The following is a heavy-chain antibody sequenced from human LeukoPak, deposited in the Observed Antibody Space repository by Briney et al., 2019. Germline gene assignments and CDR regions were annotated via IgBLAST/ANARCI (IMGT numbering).Heavy chain of an antibody. V-gene: IGHV3-30*02. D-gene: IGHD3-10*01. J-gene: IGHJ4*02. CDR3: AKTPSMVRGVIPGYYFDY. CDR2: IRYDGSNK. CDR1: GFTFSSYG. Sequence: GGSLRLSCAASGFTFSSYGMHWVRQAPGKGLEWVAFIRYDGSNKYYADSVKGRFTISRDNSKNTLYLQKNSLRAEDTAVYYCAKTPSMVRGVIPGYYFDYWGQGTLVTVSS.